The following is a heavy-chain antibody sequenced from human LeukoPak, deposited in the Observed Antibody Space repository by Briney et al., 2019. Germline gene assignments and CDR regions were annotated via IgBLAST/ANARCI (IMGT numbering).Heavy chain of an antibody. J-gene: IGHJ4*02. CDR3: ARDNSPQSIFTPYYFDY. CDR1: GFTSGSYS. V-gene: IGHV3-21*01. CDR2: ISSSSSYI. D-gene: IGHD3-9*01. Sequence: GGSLRLSCAVSGFTSGSYSMNWGRPGPRRGGWCVSSISSSSSYIYYADSVKGRFTISRDNAKNSLYLQMNSLRAEDTAVYYCARDNSPQSIFTPYYFDYWGQGTLVTVSS.